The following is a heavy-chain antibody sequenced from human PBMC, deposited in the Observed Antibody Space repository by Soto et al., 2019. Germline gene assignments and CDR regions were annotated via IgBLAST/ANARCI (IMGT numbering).Heavy chain of an antibody. V-gene: IGHV3-30-3*01. CDR2: ISYDGSNK. D-gene: IGHD6-6*01. CDR3: AREIEQLAD. J-gene: IGHJ4*01. CDR1: GFTFSSYA. Sequence: QVQLVESGGGVVQPGRSLRLSCAASGFTFSSYAMHWVRQAPGKGLEWVAVISYDGSNKYYADSVKGRFTISRDKSKYTLYLQMNSLRPEDTAVYYCAREIEQLADRGHGTLVTVSS.